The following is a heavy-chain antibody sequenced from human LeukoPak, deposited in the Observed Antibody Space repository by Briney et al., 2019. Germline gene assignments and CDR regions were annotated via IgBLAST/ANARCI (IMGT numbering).Heavy chain of an antibody. CDR2: SAGNDI. J-gene: IGHJ4*02. CDR1: GFSFNNYA. D-gene: IGHD1-7*01. CDR3: AKDRARGGTTDFDY. V-gene: IGHV3-23*01. Sequence: PGGSLRLSCAASGFSFNNYAMVSAGNDIVYADSVKGRFSISRDSSKNTLYLQMTSLRVEDTAVYYCAKDRARGGTTDFDYWGQGTLVTVSS.